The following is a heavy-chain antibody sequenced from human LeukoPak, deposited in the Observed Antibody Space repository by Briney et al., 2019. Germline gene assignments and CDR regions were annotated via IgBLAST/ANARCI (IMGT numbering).Heavy chain of an antibody. V-gene: IGHV4-39*07. CDR3: ARSGSTWAECQFDL. CDR1: GGSIGSNNYY. J-gene: IGHJ1*01. D-gene: IGHD6-13*01. Sequence: PSQCLSLACTVAGGSIGSNNYYWGWIRQPPGRGLEWIGSIYYSGSTYYNPSLKSPVTISVDTSKNQFSLKLRSVTAADTAVYYCARSGSTWAECQFDLGGQDTLVPVS. CDR2: IYYSGST.